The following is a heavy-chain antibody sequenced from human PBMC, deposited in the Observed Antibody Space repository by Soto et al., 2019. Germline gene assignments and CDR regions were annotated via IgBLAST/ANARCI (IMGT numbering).Heavy chain of an antibody. CDR3: ARDVTGTTFKRYCYYCIEG. V-gene: IGHV1-3*01. CDR1: GYTSTSYA. CDR2: INAGNGNT. Sequence: ASVKVSCKASGYTSTSYAMHWVRQAPGQRLEWMGWINAGNGNTKYSQKFQGRVTITRDTSASTAYMELSSLRSEDTAVYYCARDVTGTTFKRYCYYCIEGCRQGP. D-gene: IGHD1-7*01. J-gene: IGHJ6*02.